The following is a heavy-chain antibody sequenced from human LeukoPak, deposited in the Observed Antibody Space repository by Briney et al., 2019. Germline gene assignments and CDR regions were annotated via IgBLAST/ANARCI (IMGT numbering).Heavy chain of an antibody. CDR1: GFTFSSNY. V-gene: IGHV3-66*01. CDR2: SYTGGNT. CDR3: ASISDLLYYFDS. Sequence: PGGSLRLSCAASGFTFSSNYMSWVRQAPGKGLEWVSVSYTGGNTHYADSVEGRFTLSRDNSKNTVYLQMNSLRVEDTAMYYCASISDLLYYFDSWGQGTLVTVSS. J-gene: IGHJ4*02.